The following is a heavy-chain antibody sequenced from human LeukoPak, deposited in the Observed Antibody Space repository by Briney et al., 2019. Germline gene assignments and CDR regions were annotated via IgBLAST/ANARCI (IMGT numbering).Heavy chain of an antibody. V-gene: IGHV3-7*04. CDR1: GFTFTYFW. CDR3: VWGHYGDY. CDR2: IKNDGSQK. J-gene: IGHJ4*02. Sequence: GGSLRLSCAASGFTFTYFWMTWVRQAPGKGLEWVANIKNDGSQKYYADSVEGRFTISRDNAKHLLYLQMHVLRADDTAVYNCVWGHYGDYTGQGTLVTVSS.